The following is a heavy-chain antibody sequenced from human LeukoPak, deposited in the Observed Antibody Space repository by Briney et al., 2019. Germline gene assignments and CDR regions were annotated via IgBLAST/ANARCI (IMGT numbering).Heavy chain of an antibody. J-gene: IGHJ3*01. CDR1: GDSVSGHY. CDR3: ARAPMAITTSAFPDAFDF. V-gene: IGHV4-59*02. CDR2: VSYNGGT. D-gene: IGHD5-12*01. Sequence: SETLSLTCTVSGDSVSGHYWSWIRQTPGKGLEWIGYVSYNGGTNYNPSLKRRVSISLDTSKNQFSLKSSSPAAADPAVYYCARAPMAITTSAFPDAFDFWGQGTMVTVSS.